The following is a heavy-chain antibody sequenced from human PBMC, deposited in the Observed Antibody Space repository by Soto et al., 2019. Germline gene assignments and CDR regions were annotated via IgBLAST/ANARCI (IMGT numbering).Heavy chain of an antibody. CDR3: AKHYGEHPNSWSEP. J-gene: IGHJ5*02. D-gene: IGHD4-17*01. Sequence: GGSLRLSCAASGFTFSSFAMTWVRQAPGKGLEWVSAISGSGGSTYYADSVKGRFTIYRDNSKNTLYLQMNSLRAEDTAVYYCAKHYGEHPNSWSEPSGKGTILTVSA. V-gene: IGHV3-23*01. CDR2: ISGSGGST. CDR1: GFTFSSFA.